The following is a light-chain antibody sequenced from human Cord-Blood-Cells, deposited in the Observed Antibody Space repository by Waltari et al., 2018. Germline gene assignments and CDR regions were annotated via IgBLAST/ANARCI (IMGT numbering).Light chain of an antibody. V-gene: IGLV2-18*02. J-gene: IGLJ3*02. Sequence: QSALTQPPSVSGSPGQSVTISCTETSSDVGSYNRVSWYQQTPGTAPKLMIYEVSNRPSGVPDRFSGSKSGNTASLTISGLQAEDEADYYCSSYTSSSTWVFGGGTKLTVL. CDR2: EVS. CDR3: SSYTSSSTWV. CDR1: SSDVGSYNR.